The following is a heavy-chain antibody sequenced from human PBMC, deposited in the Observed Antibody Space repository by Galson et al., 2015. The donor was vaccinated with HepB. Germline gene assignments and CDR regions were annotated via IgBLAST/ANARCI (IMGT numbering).Heavy chain of an antibody. V-gene: IGHV3-66*01. CDR1: GFTFGDYA. CDR2: LYRGGST. Sequence: SLRLSCAVSGFTFGDYAMSWFRQAPGKGLEWVSTLYRGGSTYYADSVKGRFTISRDNSKNTLFLQMNSLRDEDTAVYYCARVRFVAGEYWFFDLWSRGTLVTVSS. J-gene: IGHJ2*01. CDR3: ARVRFVAGEYWFFDL. D-gene: IGHD6-19*01.